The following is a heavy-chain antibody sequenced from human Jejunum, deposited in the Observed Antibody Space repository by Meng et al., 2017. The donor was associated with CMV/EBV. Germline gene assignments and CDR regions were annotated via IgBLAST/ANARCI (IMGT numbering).Heavy chain of an antibody. CDR1: YD. D-gene: IGHD3-22*01. CDR3: AKERRLGSTYYFDSSGYYFDS. V-gene: IGHV3-30*02. J-gene: IGHJ4*02. CDR2: TRFDGRHS. Sequence: YDMHWVRQAPGKGLEWVAFTRFDGRHSYNADSVRGRFTSSRDNSKNTLYLQMNRLRAEDTAVYYCAKERRLGSTYYFDSSGYYFDSWGQGSLVTVSS.